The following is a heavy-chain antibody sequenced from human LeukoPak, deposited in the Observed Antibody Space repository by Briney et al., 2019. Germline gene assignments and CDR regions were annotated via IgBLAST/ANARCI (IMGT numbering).Heavy chain of an antibody. Sequence: VASVKVSCKASGYTFSTYDIHWVRQASGQGLEWMGWINLKSGYTGYAQKFQGRVTITRDTSIITAYMELNSLRSEDTAEYYCSRVAGSIDFWGQGTLVTVSS. D-gene: IGHD6-19*01. J-gene: IGHJ4*02. CDR3: SRVAGSIDF. CDR1: GYTFSTYD. V-gene: IGHV1-8*03. CDR2: INLKSGYT.